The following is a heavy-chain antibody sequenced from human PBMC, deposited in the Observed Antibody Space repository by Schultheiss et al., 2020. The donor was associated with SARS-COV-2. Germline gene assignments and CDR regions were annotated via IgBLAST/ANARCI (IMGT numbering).Heavy chain of an antibody. Sequence: GGSLRLSCAASGLTFSSYWMHWVRQAPGKGLVWVSRINSDGSSTSYADSVKGRFTISRDNAKNTLYLQMNSLRAEDTAVYYCARGVTTMVQGLIGNYWGQGTLVTVSS. CDR1: GLTFSSYW. CDR2: INSDGSST. D-gene: IGHD3-10*01. J-gene: IGHJ4*02. CDR3: ARGVTTMVQGLIGNY. V-gene: IGHV3-74*01.